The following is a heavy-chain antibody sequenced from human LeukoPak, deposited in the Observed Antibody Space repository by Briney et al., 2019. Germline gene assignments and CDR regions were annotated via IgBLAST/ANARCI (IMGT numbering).Heavy chain of an antibody. CDR3: ARLRYYGYEGYYFDY. CDR2: INYSGST. D-gene: IGHD5-12*01. J-gene: IGHJ4*02. V-gene: IGHV4-59*08. CDR1: GASMSSHY. Sequence: SETLSLTCSVSGASMSSHYWSWIRQPAGSWIRQPPGKGLEWIGYINYSGSTNYSPSLKSRVTISVDTSKNQFSLKLSSVTAADTAVYYCARLRYYGYEGYYFDYWGQGSLVTVSS.